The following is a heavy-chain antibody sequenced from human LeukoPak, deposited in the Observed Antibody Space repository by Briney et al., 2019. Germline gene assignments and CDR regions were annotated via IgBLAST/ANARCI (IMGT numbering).Heavy chain of an antibody. Sequence: PSETLSLTCTVSGGSLSGYYWSWIRQPPGKGLEWIGHIYDSGGTNYNPSLTSRVTISLETSKNQFSLKLSSVTAADTAVYYCARVGSGTLDYWGQGTLVTASS. CDR3: ARVGSGTLDY. V-gene: IGHV4-59*01. D-gene: IGHD1-26*01. J-gene: IGHJ4*02. CDR2: IYDSGGT. CDR1: GGSLSGYY.